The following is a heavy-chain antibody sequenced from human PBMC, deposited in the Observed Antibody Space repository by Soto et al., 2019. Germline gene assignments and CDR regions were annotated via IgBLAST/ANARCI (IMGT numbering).Heavy chain of an antibody. CDR3: ARRFNGAIDY. V-gene: IGHV4-59*08. CDR2: IYYSGST. J-gene: IGHJ4*02. D-gene: IGHD2-8*01. CDR1: GGSISSYY. Sequence: XXTLSLTCTVSGGSISSYYWRWIRQPPGKGLEWIGYIYYSGSTNYNPSLKSRVTISVDMSKNQFSLKLSSVTAADTAVYYCARRFNGAIDYWGQGTLVTVSS.